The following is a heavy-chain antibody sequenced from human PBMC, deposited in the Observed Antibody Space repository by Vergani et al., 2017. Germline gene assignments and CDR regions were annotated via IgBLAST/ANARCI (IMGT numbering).Heavy chain of an antibody. CDR1: GASIGSTSDY. Sequence: QLQLQESGPGLVKPSETLSLTCAVSGASIGSTSDYWAWIRQPPGKGLEWIATIYYSGTTYYNPSLKSRVTISIDTSKNQFSLNLTSVTAADTAVYYCTRHGRSGWAGYFQHWGQGTLVTASS. CDR2: IYYSGTT. V-gene: IGHV4-39*01. D-gene: IGHD6-19*01. CDR3: TRHGRSGWAGYFQH. J-gene: IGHJ1*01.